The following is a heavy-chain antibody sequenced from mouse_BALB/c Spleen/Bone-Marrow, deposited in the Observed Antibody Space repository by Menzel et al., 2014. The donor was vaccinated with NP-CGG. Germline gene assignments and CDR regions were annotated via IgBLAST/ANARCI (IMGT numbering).Heavy chain of an antibody. V-gene: IGHV5-17*02. J-gene: IGHJ4*01. CDR2: ISSGSSTI. CDR3: ARDEDYAMDY. Sequence: EVQRVESGGGLVQPGGSRKPSCAASGFTFSSFGMHWVRQAPEKGLEWVAYISSGSSTIYYADTVMGRFTISRDNPKNTLFLQMTRLRSEDTAMYYCARDEDYAMDYWGQGTSVTASS. CDR1: GFTFSSFG.